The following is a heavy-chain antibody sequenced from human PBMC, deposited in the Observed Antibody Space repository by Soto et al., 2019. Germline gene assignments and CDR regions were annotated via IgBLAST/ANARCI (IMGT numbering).Heavy chain of an antibody. CDR3: AKLGFVLMELYYFHQ. CDR2: ISGNSGKT. V-gene: IGHV3-23*01. J-gene: IGHJ4*01. CDR1: GFTFSSYA. D-gene: IGHD2-8*01. Sequence: GGSLRLSCTASGFTFSSYAMSWVRQAPGKELEWVSTISGNSGKTNYAESVKGRFSISRDNSKNTVHLQLDSLRAEDTAVYFCAKLGFVLMELYYFHQWGQGTLVTVSS.